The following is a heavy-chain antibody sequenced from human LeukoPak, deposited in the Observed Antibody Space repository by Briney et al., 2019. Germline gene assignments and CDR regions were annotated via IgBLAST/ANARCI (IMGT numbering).Heavy chain of an antibody. D-gene: IGHD2-2*01. CDR3: ARDLIEYHKFDD. CDR1: GYSISSGYY. Sequence: SQTLSLACTVSGYSISSGYYWGWIRQPPGKGLEWIGSNYPRGISYYNPSLKGRVTISVYTSKNQFSLKLSSVTAADTAVYYCARDLIEYHKFDDWSQGTLVTVSS. CDR2: NYPRGIS. J-gene: IGHJ4*02. V-gene: IGHV4-38-2*02.